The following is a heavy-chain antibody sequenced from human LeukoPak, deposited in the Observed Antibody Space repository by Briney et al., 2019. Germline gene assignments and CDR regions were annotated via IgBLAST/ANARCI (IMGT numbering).Heavy chain of an antibody. D-gene: IGHD6-13*01. V-gene: IGHV4-59*11. CDR3: ARLGYSSSWYKFRFDY. CDR1: GGSIRSHY. Sequence: SETLSLTCTVSGGSIRSHYWSWIRQPPGKGLEWIGYIYYSGSTDYSPSLKSRVTISVDTSKNQFSLKVSSVTAADTAVYYCARLGYSSSWYKFRFDYWGQGTLVTVSS. CDR2: IYYSGST. J-gene: IGHJ4*02.